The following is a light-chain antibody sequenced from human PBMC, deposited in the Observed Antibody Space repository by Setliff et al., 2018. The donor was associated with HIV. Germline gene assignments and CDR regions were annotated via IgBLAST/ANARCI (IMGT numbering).Light chain of an antibody. Sequence: QSVLTQPASVSGSPGQSITISCTGTSSDVGGYNYVSWYQHHPGKAPKLMIYDVSKRPSGVPDRFSGSKSGKTASLTISGLQAEDEADYYCCSYAGSYTLGVFGTGTKVTVL. CDR3: CSYAGSYTLGV. J-gene: IGLJ1*01. V-gene: IGLV2-11*01. CDR2: DVS. CDR1: SSDVGGYNY.